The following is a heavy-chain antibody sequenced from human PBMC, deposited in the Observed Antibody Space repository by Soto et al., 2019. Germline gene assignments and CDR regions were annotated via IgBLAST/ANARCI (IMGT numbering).Heavy chain of an antibody. CDR2: INHSGST. D-gene: IGHD6-19*01. Sequence: SETLSLTCAVYGGSFSGYYWSWIRQPPGKGLEWIGEINHSGSTNYNPSLKSRVTIPVDTSKTQFSLKLSSVTAADTAVYYCARGGRGHSSGWFVYWGQGTLVTVS. CDR1: GGSFSGYY. V-gene: IGHV4-34*01. CDR3: ARGGRGHSSGWFVY. J-gene: IGHJ5*01.